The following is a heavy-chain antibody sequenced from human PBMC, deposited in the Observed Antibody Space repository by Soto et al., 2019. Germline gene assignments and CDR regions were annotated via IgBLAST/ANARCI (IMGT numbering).Heavy chain of an antibody. CDR1: GGSFSGYY. CDR2: INHSGST. Sequence: SETLSLTCAVYGGSFSGYYWSWIRQPPGKGLEWIGEINHSGSTNYNPSLKSRVTISVDTSKNQFSLKLSSVTAADTAVYYCARLRGGYWGQGTLVTVS. D-gene: IGHD2-15*01. V-gene: IGHV4-34*01. CDR3: ARLRGGY. J-gene: IGHJ4*02.